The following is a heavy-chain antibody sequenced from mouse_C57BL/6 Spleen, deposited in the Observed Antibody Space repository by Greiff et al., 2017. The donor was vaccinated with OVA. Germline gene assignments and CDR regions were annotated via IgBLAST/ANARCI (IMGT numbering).Heavy chain of an antibody. Sequence: QVQLKESGAELVRPGASVTLSCKASGYTFTDYEMHWVKQTPVHGLAWIGAIDPETGGTAYNQKFKGKAILTADKSSSTAYMELRSLTSEDSAVYYCTRGYTLFAYWGQGTLVTVSA. CDR3: TRGYTLFAY. CDR2: IDPETGGT. CDR1: GYTFTDYE. V-gene: IGHV1-15*01. J-gene: IGHJ3*01. D-gene: IGHD5-1-1*01.